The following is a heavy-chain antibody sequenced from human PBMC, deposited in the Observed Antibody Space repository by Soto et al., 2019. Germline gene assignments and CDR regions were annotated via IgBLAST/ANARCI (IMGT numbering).Heavy chain of an antibody. J-gene: IGHJ4*02. Sequence: QVQLQESGPKLVKPSETLSLTCRVSGGSVGSQTHFWSWIRQAPGKGLEWIGYVYYSGITNSNPSLKSRVTISADTSKNQVFLSLTSVTAADTAVYYCAREDMSGTYYFDSWGQGTLVTVSS. V-gene: IGHV4-61*01. D-gene: IGHD1-26*01. CDR1: GGSVGSQTHF. CDR3: AREDMSGTYYFDS. CDR2: VYYSGIT.